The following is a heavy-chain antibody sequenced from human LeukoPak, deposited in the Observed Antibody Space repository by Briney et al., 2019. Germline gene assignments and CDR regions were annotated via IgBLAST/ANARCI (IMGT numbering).Heavy chain of an antibody. D-gene: IGHD5-18*01. V-gene: IGHV3-21*01. J-gene: IGHJ4*02. Sequence: GGSLRLSCAASGFTFSSYSMNWIRQAPGKGLEWVSSISSSSSYIYYADSVKGRFTISRDNAKNSLYLQMNSLRAEDTAVYYCARDYRGPVDTAMVADYWGQATLVTVPS. CDR2: ISSSSSYI. CDR1: GFTFSSYS. CDR3: ARDYRGPVDTAMVADY.